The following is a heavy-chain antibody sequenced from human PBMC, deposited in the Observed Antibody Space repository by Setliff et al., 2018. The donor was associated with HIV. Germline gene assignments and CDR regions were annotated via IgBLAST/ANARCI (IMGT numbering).Heavy chain of an antibody. V-gene: IGHV3-48*03. D-gene: IGHD3-9*01. CDR2: ISSGGNTI. J-gene: IGHJ5*02. CDR3: ARDNGRYFDRGWFDP. Sequence: PGGSLRLSCAVSGFTFSSYEMNWVRQAPGKGLEWVSYISSGGNTIYYTDSVKGRFTISRDNAKNSLYLQMKSLRAEDTAVYYCARDNGRYFDRGWFDPWGQGALVTVSS. CDR1: GFTFSSYE.